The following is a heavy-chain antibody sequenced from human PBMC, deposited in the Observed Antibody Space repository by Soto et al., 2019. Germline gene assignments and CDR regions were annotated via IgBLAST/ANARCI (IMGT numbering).Heavy chain of an antibody. CDR2: MYYSGST. CDR1: GGSIGRYY. V-gene: IGHV4-59*13. J-gene: IGHJ3*01. D-gene: IGHD2-2*01. CDR3: AIDSFFFHTYCYAPDAFDF. Sequence: SETLSLTCTVSGGSIGRYYWSWIGQCPGKGLEWIGYMYYSGSTKYNPSLKSRVTISVDTSKNQFSLKLSSVTAADTAVYYCAIDSFFFHTYCYAPDAFDFWGKGTMVTV.